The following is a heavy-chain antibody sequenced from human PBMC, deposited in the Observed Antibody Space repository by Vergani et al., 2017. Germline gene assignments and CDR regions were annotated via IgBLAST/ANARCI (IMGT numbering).Heavy chain of an antibody. CDR2: IHTSGST. CDR3: AREGYMATISFYYALDV. Sequence: QVQLQESGPGLLKPSQTLSLSCTVSGGSISSGSYFCSWIRQPAGKGLEWIGRIHTSGSTSYNPSLKSRVIVSVDTSKNQFSLKLSSVTAADTAVYYCAREGYMATISFYYALDVWGQGTMVTVAS. J-gene: IGHJ6*02. V-gene: IGHV4-61*02. D-gene: IGHD5-24*01. CDR1: GGSISSGSYF.